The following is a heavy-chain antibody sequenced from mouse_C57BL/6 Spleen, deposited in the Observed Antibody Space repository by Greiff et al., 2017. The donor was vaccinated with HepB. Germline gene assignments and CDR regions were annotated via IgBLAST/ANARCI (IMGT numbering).Heavy chain of an antibody. CDR2: IRNKANGYTT. Sequence: EVQLVESGGGLVQPGGSPSLSCAASGFTFTDYYMSWVRQPPGKALEWLGFIRNKANGYTTEYSASVKGRFTISRDNSQSILYLQMNALRAEDSATYYCARYKDDGYYVDWYFDVWGTGTTVTVSS. V-gene: IGHV7-3*01. D-gene: IGHD2-3*01. CDR3: ARYKDDGYYVDWYFDV. J-gene: IGHJ1*03. CDR1: GFTFTDYY.